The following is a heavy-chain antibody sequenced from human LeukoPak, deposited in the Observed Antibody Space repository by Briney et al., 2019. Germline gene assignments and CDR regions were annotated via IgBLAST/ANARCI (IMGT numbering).Heavy chain of an antibody. D-gene: IGHD3-9*01. CDR3: ARVGRVTISKRHFDY. V-gene: IGHV1-2*02. CDR2: INPNSGGT. J-gene: IGHJ4*02. CDR1: GYTFTGYY. Sequence: GASVKVSCKASGYTFTGYYMHWGRHAPGQGVGWMGWINPNSGGTNYAQKFQGRVTMTRDTSISTAYMELSRLRSDATAVYYCARVGRVTISKRHFDYWGQGTLVTVSS.